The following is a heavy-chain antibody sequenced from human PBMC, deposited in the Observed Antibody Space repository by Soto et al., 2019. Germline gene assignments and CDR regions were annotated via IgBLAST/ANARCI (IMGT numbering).Heavy chain of an antibody. V-gene: IGHV4-61*01. Sequence: QVQLQESGPGLVKPSETLSLTCTVSGGSVSSGSYYWSWIQQPPGKGLEWIGYIYYSGSTNYNPSLKSRVTISVDTSKNQFSLKLSSVTAADTAVYYCARERAPVTTVTWPTGDYYGMDVWGQGTTVTVSS. CDR1: GGSVSSGSYY. CDR3: ARERAPVTTVTWPTGDYYGMDV. D-gene: IGHD4-17*01. CDR2: IYYSGST. J-gene: IGHJ6*02.